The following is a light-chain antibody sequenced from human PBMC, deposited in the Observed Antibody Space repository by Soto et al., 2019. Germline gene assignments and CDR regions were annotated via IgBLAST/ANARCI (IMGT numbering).Light chain of an antibody. CDR3: ETWDSNTVV. CDR2: LEGSGSY. Sequence: QSVLTQSSSASASLGSSVKLTCTLSSGHSSYIIAWHQQQPGKASRYLMKLEGSGSYNKGSGVPDRFSGSSSGADRYLTISNLQFEDEADYYCETWDSNTVVFGGGTKLTVL. V-gene: IGLV4-60*02. CDR1: SGHSSYI. J-gene: IGLJ2*01.